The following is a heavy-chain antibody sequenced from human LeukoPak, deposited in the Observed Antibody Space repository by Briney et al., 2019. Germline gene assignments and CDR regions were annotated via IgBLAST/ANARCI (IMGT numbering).Heavy chain of an antibody. CDR3: ARQGYDILTGYIDAFDI. J-gene: IGHJ3*02. CDR2: IYYSGST. V-gene: IGHV4-59*01. D-gene: IGHD3-9*01. CDR1: GGSISSYS. Sequence: SETLSLTCTVSGGSISSYSWSWIRQPPGKGLEWIGYIYYSGSTSSNPSLRSRLTISGDTSKNQFSLRLSSVTAADTAMYYCARQGYDILTGYIDAFDIWGQGTMVTVSS.